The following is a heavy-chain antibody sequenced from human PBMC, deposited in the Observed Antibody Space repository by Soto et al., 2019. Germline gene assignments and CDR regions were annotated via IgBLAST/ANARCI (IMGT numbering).Heavy chain of an antibody. J-gene: IGHJ5*02. CDR3: ARSDYDSSGYYWFDP. D-gene: IGHD3-22*01. CDR2: IYYSGST. Sequence: SETLSLTCTVSGGSISSGGYYWSWIRQHPGKGLEWIGYIYYSGSTYYNPSLKSRVTISVDTSKNQFSLKLSSVTAADTAVYYCARSDYDSSGYYWFDPWGQGTLVTVSS. V-gene: IGHV4-31*03. CDR1: GGSISSGGYY.